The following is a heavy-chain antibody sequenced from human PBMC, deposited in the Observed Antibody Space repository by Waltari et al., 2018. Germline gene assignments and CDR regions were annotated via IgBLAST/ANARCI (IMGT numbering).Heavy chain of an antibody. V-gene: IGHV4-34*01. CDR2: INHSGST. CDR3: ARGRYYGDRYFQH. CDR1: GGSFSGYY. J-gene: IGHJ1*01. D-gene: IGHD4-17*01. Sequence: QVQLQQWGAGLLKPSETLSLTCAVYGGSFSGYYWSWIRQPPGKGLEWIGEINHSGSTNYNPSLKSRVTISVDTSKNQFSLKLSSVTAADTAVYYCARGRYYGDRYFQHWGQGTLVTVSS.